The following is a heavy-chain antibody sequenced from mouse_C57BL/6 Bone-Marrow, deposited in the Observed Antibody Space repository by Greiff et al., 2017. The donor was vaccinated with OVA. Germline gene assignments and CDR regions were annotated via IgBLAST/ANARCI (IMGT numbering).Heavy chain of an antibody. Sequence: QVQLQQSGPELVKPGASVKISCKASGYAFSSSWMNWVKQRPGKGLEWIGRIYPGDGDTNYNGKFKGKATLTAEKSSSTAYMQLSSLTSEDSAVYFCARSGLFAYWGQGTLVTVSA. V-gene: IGHV1-82*01. CDR2: IYPGDGDT. CDR3: ARSGLFAY. J-gene: IGHJ3*01. CDR1: GYAFSSSW.